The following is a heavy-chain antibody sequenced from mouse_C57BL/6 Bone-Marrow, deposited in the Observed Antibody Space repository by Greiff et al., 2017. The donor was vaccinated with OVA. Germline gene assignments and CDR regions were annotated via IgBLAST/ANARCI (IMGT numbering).Heavy chain of an antibody. Sequence: QVQLKQPGAELVKPGASVKLSCKASGYTFTSYWMHWVKQRPGQGLEWIGMIHPNSGSTNYNEKFKSKATLTVDKSSSTAYMQLSSLTSEDSAVYYCARYYYSNLYAMDYWGQGTSVTVSS. J-gene: IGHJ4*01. CDR1: GYTFTSYW. CDR3: ARYYYSNLYAMDY. CDR2: IHPNSGST. D-gene: IGHD2-5*01. V-gene: IGHV1-64*01.